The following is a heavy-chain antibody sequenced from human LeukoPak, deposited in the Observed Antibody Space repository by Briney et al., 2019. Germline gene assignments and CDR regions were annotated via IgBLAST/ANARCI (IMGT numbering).Heavy chain of an antibody. V-gene: IGHV3-74*01. CDR2: INSGGSGT. Sequence: GGSLRLSCAASGFTFSSYWMSWVRQAPGKGLVWVSRINSGGSGTIYADSVKGRFTISRDNAKDTLYLQMNSLRAEDTAVYYCAVPRIGNYYGMDVWGQGTTVTVSS. CDR3: AVPRIGNYYGMDV. CDR1: GFTFSSYW. D-gene: IGHD3-10*01. J-gene: IGHJ6*02.